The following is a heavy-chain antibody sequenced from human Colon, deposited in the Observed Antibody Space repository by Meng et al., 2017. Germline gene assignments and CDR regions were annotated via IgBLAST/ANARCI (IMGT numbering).Heavy chain of an antibody. CDR2: INSEGSTI. CDR3: ARDRSIAAAGIDH. V-gene: IGHV3-74*01. J-gene: IGHJ4*02. CDR1: GFSFSSFW. Sequence: VHLVESGGGLVQPGGVLQLSCAASGFSFSSFWMHWVRQAPGKGLGWVSRINSEGSTINYADSVKGRFTISRDNAKNTLYLQMNGLRAEDMAVYYCARDRSIAAAGIDHWGQGTLVTVSS. D-gene: IGHD6-13*01.